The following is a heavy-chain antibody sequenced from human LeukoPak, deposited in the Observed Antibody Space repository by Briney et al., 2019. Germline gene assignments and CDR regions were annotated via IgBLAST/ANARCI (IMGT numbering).Heavy chain of an antibody. J-gene: IGHJ3*02. D-gene: IGHD3-10*01. CDR2: ISSSSSSYT. V-gene: IGHV3-11*06. CDR3: ARGTVVLWFGETDAFDI. Sequence: GGSLRLSCAASGFTFSDYYMSWIRQVPGKGLEWVSYISSSSSSYTNYADSVKDRFTISRDNAKNSLYLQMNSLRAEDTAVYYCARGTVVLWFGETDAFDIWGQGTMVTVSS. CDR1: GFTFSDYY.